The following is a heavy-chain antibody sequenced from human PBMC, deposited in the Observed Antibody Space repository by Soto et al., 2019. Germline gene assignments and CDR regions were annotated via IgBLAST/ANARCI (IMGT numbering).Heavy chain of an antibody. CDR1: GFTFSSYS. CDR2: ISSSSSTI. CDR3: ARDPRGDSYYYYYMDV. D-gene: IGHD2-21*02. V-gene: IGHV3-48*01. J-gene: IGHJ6*03. Sequence: PGGSLRLSCAASGFTFSSYSMNWVRQAPGKGLEWVSYISSSSSTIYYADSVKGRFTISRDNAKNSLYLQMNSLGAEDTAVYYCARDPRGDSYYYYYMDVWGKGTTVTVSS.